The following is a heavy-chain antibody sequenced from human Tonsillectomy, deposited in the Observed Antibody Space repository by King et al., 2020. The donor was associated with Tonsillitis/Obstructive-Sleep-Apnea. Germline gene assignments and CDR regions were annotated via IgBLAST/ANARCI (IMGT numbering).Heavy chain of an antibody. Sequence: VQLVESGGGLVQPGGSLRLSCAASGFTFSSYAMSWVRQAPGKGLEWVSGISGSGVITYYAESVKGRFTISRDNSKNTLYLQMNSLRAEDTAVYYCSTELSPAIAYSFNVWGQGPTVTVSS. CDR1: GFTFSSYA. CDR2: ISGSGVIT. D-gene: IGHD5-18*01. J-gene: IGHJ6*02. CDR3: STELSPAIAYSFNV. V-gene: IGHV3-23*04.